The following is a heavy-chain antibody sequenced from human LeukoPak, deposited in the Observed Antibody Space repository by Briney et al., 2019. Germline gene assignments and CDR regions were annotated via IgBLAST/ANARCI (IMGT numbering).Heavy chain of an antibody. Sequence: AGGSLRLSCAASGFTFDDYGMSWVRQAPGKGLEWVSGITWNRGSTGYADSVKGRFTISRDNAKNSLYLQMNSLRAEDTALYHCARDPTLGYCSGGSCYPIPYGMDVWGQGTTVTVSS. V-gene: IGHV3-20*01. CDR3: ARDPTLGYCSGGSCYPIPYGMDV. CDR2: ITWNRGST. J-gene: IGHJ6*02. D-gene: IGHD2-15*01. CDR1: GFTFDDYG.